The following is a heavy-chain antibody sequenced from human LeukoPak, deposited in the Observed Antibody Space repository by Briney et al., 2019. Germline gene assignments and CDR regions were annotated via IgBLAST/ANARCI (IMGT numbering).Heavy chain of an antibody. J-gene: IGHJ4*02. CDR1: VDSISGYY. CDR3: ARGKYYFDY. Sequence: PSETLSLTCTVSVDSISGYYWSWIRHPPGKGLEWIGYMYYSGNTNYNPSLKSRLTTSLDTSKNQFSLNLSSVTAADTAVYYCARGKYYFDYWGQGTLVTVSS. V-gene: IGHV4-59*01. CDR2: MYYSGNT.